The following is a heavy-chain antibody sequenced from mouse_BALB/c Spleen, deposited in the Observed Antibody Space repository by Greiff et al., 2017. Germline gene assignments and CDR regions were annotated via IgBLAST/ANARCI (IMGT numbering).Heavy chain of an antibody. D-gene: IGHD2-12*01. CDR2: ISSGGSYT. J-gene: IGHJ2*01. Sequence: EVKLVESGGDLVKPGGSLKLSCAASGFTFSSYGMSWVRQTPDKRLEWVATISSGGSYTYYPDSVKGRFTISRDNAKNTLYLQMSSLKSEDTAMYYCASLYDDYYFDYWGQGTTLTVSS. V-gene: IGHV5-6*01. CDR1: GFTFSSYG. CDR3: ASLYDDYYFDY.